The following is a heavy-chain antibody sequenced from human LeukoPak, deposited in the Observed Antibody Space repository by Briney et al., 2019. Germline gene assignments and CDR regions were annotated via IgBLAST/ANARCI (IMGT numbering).Heavy chain of an antibody. J-gene: IGHJ3*02. CDR2: IYYSGST. CDR1: GSSISSYY. Sequence: PSETLSLTCTVSGSSISSYYWSWIRQPPGKGLEWIGYIYYSGSTNYNPSLKSRVTISVDTSKNQFSLKLSSVTAADTAVYYCARLSQGFDIWGQGTMVTVSS. V-gene: IGHV4-59*08. CDR3: ARLSQGFDI.